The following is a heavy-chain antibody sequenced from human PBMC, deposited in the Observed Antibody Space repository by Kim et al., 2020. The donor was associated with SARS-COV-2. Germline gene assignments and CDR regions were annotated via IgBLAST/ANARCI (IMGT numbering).Heavy chain of an antibody. CDR1: GDSVSSNSAA. J-gene: IGHJ2*01. Sequence: QTLSLTCAISGDSVSSNSAAWNWIRQSPSRGLEWLGRTYYRSKWYNDYAVSVKSRITINPDTSKNQFSLQLNSVTPEDTAVYYCARAIRGGSRSIGWYFDLWGRGTLVTVSS. V-gene: IGHV6-1*01. CDR3: ARAIRGGSRSIGWYFDL. CDR2: TYYRSKWYN. D-gene: IGHD5-12*01.